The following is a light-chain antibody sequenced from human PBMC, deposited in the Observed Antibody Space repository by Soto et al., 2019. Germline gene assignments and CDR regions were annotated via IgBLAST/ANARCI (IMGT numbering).Light chain of an antibody. CDR2: DVT. V-gene: IGLV2-14*03. CDR1: NINADTYNY. J-gene: IGLJ2*01. Sequence: QSVLTQPASVSGSPGQSITISCSGTNINADTYNYVSWYQHYPGKAPKLIIYDVTNRPSRVSNRFSGSKSGNTASLTISGLQAEDEADYYCSSYTSSDTLGVFGGGTKLTVL. CDR3: SSYTSSDTLGV.